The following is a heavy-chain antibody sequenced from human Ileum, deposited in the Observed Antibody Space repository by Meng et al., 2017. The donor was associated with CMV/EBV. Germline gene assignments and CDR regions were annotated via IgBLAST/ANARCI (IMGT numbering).Heavy chain of an antibody. D-gene: IGHD6-6*01. Sequence: SAPGLLTPTQTLTLPCDISGDSVSTNNVAWNWIRQSPLRGLEWLGRTAYRSKWDYEYSVSVKSRITISPDTSKNQFSLQLRSVTPEDTAVYYCARESELLRFDHWGQGTLVTVSS. J-gene: IGHJ4*02. CDR1: GDSVSTNNVA. CDR3: ARESELLRFDH. CDR2: TAYRSKWDY. V-gene: IGHV6-1*01.